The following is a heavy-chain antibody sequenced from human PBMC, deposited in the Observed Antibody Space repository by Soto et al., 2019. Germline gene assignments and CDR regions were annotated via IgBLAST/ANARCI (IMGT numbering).Heavy chain of an antibody. Sequence: GGSLRLSCAASGLSFSIYAMSWVRQAPGKGLEWVSAIRRSSVSTYYADSVKGRFTISRDNSKNTLYLQMNSLRAEDTAVYYCAKSPGMYYYDSSGYYHYDYWGQGTLVTVSS. J-gene: IGHJ4*02. CDR2: IRRSSVST. CDR3: AKSPGMYYYDSSGYYHYDY. V-gene: IGHV3-23*01. D-gene: IGHD3-22*01. CDR1: GLSFSIYA.